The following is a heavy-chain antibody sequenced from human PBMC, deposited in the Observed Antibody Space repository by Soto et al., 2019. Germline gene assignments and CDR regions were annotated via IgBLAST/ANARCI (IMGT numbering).Heavy chain of an antibody. J-gene: IGHJ4*02. CDR2: IFYSGHL. V-gene: IGHV4-59*01. Sequence: SETLCLTCAVSGTSFGAYDGSWIRPPPGKGLEWIGYIFYSGHLKYNPSLKSRLTISVDPPKNQISLRLTSVTAADTAVYYCAREGGGYRFDYWGQGALVTVSS. CDR1: GTSFGAYD. D-gene: IGHD1-26*01. CDR3: AREGGGYRFDY.